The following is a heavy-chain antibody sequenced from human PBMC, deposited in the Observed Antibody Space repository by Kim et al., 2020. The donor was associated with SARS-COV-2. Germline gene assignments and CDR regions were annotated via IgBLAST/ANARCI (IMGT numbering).Heavy chain of an antibody. Sequence: GSLRLSCAASGFTFSSYWMSWVRQAPGKGLEWVANIKQDGSEKYYVDSVKGRFTISRDNAKNSLYLQMNSLRAEDTAVYYCARDRGYYGSGAPGYFDYWGQGTLVTVSS. CDR2: IKQDGSEK. CDR3: ARDRGYYGSGAPGYFDY. CDR1: GFTFSSYW. J-gene: IGHJ4*02. D-gene: IGHD3-10*01. V-gene: IGHV3-7*03.